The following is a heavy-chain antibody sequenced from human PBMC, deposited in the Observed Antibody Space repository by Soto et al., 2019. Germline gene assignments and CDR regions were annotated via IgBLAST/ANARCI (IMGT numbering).Heavy chain of an antibody. CDR2: INAGNGNT. CDR3: ARDREGYNLLFTFDY. J-gene: IGHJ4*02. Sequence: GASVKVSCKTSGYTFTSYAMHWVRRAPGQRLEWMGWINAGNGNTKYSQKFQGRVTITRDTSASTAYMELSSLRSEDTAVYYCARDREGYNLLFTFDYWGQGTLVTVSS. D-gene: IGHD3-10*01. V-gene: IGHV1-3*01. CDR1: GYTFTSYA.